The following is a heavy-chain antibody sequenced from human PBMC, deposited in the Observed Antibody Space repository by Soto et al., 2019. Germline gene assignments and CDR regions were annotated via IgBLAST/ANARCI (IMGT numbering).Heavy chain of an antibody. J-gene: IGHJ3*02. V-gene: IGHV4-59*01. D-gene: IGHD2-15*01. CDR1: GGSLSSYY. CDR3: ARVSGGRRDAFDI. CDR2: IYYSGST. Sequence: PSDTLSLTCTVSGGSLSSYYWSWIRQPPGKGLVWIGYIYYSGSTNYNPSLKSRVTISVDTSQNQFSLKLSSVTAADTAGYYCARVSGGRRDAFDIWGQGTMVNVSS.